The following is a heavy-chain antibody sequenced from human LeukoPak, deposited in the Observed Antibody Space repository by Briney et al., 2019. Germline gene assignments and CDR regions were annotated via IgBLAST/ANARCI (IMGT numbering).Heavy chain of an antibody. CDR1: GFTFSSYS. V-gene: IGHV3-21*04. J-gene: IGHJ5*02. CDR3: AALDIVVVPAAIDP. Sequence: GGSLRLSCAASGFTFSSYSMNWVRQAPGKGLEWVSSISSSSSYIYYADSVKGRFTISRDNAKNSLYLQMNSLRAEDTAVYYCAALDIVVVPAAIDPWGQGTLVTVSS. D-gene: IGHD2-2*01. CDR2: ISSSSSYI.